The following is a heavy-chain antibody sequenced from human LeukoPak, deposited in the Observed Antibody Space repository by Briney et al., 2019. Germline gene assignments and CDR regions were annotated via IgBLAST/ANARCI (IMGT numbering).Heavy chain of an antibody. CDR3: ARFMITFGGVIAP. V-gene: IGHV4-59*08. CDR1: GGSISSYY. J-gene: IGHJ5*02. CDR2: IYHSGST. Sequence: SETLSLTCTVSGGSISSYYWSWIRQPPGKGLEWIGSIYHSGSTYYNPSLKSRVTISVDTSKNQFSLKLSSVTAADTAVYYCARFMITFGGVIAPWGQGTLVTVSS. D-gene: IGHD3-16*02.